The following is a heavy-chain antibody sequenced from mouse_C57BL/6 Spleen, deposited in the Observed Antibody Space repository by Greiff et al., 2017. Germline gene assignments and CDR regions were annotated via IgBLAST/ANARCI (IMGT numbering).Heavy chain of an antibody. Sequence: EVQRVESGGGLVQAKGSFKLSCAASGFSFNTFAMKWVGQAPGTGLEWVARIQSKSNHYATSYADSVKDRFTISRDDSESMLYLQMNNLKTEDTAMYYCVRQGAYGSSYEVYAMDYWGQGTSVTVSS. CDR1: GFSFNTFA. D-gene: IGHD1-1*01. CDR2: IQSKSNHYAT. CDR3: VRQGAYGSSYEVYAMDY. J-gene: IGHJ4*01. V-gene: IGHV10-1*01.